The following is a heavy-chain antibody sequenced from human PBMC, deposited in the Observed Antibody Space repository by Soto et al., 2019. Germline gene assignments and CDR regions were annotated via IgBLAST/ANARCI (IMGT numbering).Heavy chain of an antibody. CDR3: AGGAGRGAARREFEFLP. CDR2: INHSGST. CDR1: GGSFSGYY. J-gene: IGHJ5*02. V-gene: IGHV4-34*01. D-gene: IGHD2-15*01. Sequence: SETLSLTCAVYGGSFSGYYWSWIRQPPGKGLEWIGEINHSGSTNYNPSLKSRVTISVDTSKHQFSLKLSSVTAADTAVYYCAGGAGRGAARREFEFLPGGQGTFGTVSS.